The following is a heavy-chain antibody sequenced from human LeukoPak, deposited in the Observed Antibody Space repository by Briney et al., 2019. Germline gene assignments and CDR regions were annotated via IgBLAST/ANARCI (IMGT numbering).Heavy chain of an antibody. CDR1: GYTFTSYD. CDR3: ARPPRGVGALY. J-gene: IGHJ4*02. Sequence: ASVKVSCKASGYTFTSYDINWVRQATGRGPEWMGWMNPNSGNRGYAQKFQGRVSMTRNTSVSTAYMELSSLRSEDTAVYYCARPPRGVGALYWGQGTLVTVSS. CDR2: MNPNSGNR. V-gene: IGHV1-8*01. D-gene: IGHD3-10*01.